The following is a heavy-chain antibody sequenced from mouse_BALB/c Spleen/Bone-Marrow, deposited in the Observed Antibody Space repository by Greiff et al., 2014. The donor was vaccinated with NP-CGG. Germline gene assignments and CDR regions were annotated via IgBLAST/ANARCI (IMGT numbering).Heavy chain of an antibody. J-gene: IGHJ4*01. CDR3: ARWLLPYGLDY. CDR1: GFNIKDTY. D-gene: IGHD2-3*01. Sequence: EVQLVESGAELVKPGASVKLSCTASGFNIKDTYMHWVEQRPEQGLEWIGRIDPANGNTKYDPKFQGKATITADTSSNTAYLQLSSLTSEDTAVYYCARWLLPYGLDYWGQGTSVTVSS. V-gene: IGHV14-3*02. CDR2: IDPANGNT.